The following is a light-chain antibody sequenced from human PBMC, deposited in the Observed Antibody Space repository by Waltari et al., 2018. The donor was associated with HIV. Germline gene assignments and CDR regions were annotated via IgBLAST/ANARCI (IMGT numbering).Light chain of an antibody. V-gene: IGLV2-8*01. CDR2: EVN. CDR3: CSDAGSNNSPGAV. CDR1: SSDVGGYNY. J-gene: IGLJ2*01. Sequence: QSALTQPPSASGSPGQSVTISCTGTSSDVGGYNYVSWYQHRPGKAPKLMIYEVNKRPSGVPDRFSGSKSGNTASLTVAGLQAEDEADDYCCSDAGSNNSPGAVFGGGTKLTVL.